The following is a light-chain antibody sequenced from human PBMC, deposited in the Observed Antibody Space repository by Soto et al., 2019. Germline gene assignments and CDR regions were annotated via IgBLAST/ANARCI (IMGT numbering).Light chain of an antibody. V-gene: IGKV1-39*01. J-gene: IGKJ1*01. CDR1: QSITNY. Sequence: DIQMTQSPSSLSASVGDRVTITSRASQSITNYLNWYQQKPGKAPKLLIYAASSLQSGVPSRFSGSESGTDFTLSISSLQPEDFATYYCQQSYSTPWTFGQGTKVEIK. CDR3: QQSYSTPWT. CDR2: AAS.